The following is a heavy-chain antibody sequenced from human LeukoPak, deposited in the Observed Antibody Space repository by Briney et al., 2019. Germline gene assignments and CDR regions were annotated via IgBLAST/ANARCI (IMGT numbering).Heavy chain of an antibody. V-gene: IGHV4-34*01. CDR2: INHSGST. CDR1: GGSFSGYY. J-gene: IGHJ4*02. Sequence: PSETLSLTCAVYGGSFSGYYWSWIRQPPGKGLEWIGEINHSGSTNYNPSPKSRVTISVDTSKNQFSPKLSSVTAADTAVYYCARPNDYGGNLYYFDYWGQGTLVTVSS. CDR3: ARPNDYGGNLYYFDY. D-gene: IGHD4-23*01.